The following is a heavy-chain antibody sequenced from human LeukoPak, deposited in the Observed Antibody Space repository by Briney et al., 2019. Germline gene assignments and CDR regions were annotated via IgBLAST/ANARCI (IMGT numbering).Heavy chain of an antibody. CDR2: IRYDGSNK. CDR3: ASGSITGTTWGYFDY. D-gene: IGHD1-7*01. CDR1: GFTFSSYG. Sequence: PGGSLRLSCAASGFTFSSYGMHWVRQAPGKGLEWVAFIRYDGSNKYYADSVKGRFTISRDNSKNTLYLQMNSLRAEDTAVYYCASGSITGTTWGYFDYWGQGTLVTVSS. J-gene: IGHJ4*02. V-gene: IGHV3-30*02.